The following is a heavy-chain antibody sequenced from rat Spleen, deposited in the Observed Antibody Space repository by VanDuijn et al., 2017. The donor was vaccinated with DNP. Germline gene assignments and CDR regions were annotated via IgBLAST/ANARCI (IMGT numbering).Heavy chain of an antibody. CDR1: GFTFSDYN. CDR3: AKVRTTGIPGFAY. CDR2: ISYDGSRT. V-gene: IGHV5-7*01. D-gene: IGHD1-9*01. J-gene: IGHJ3*01. Sequence: ESGGGLVQPGRSLKLSCAASGFTFSDYNMAWVRQAPKKGLEWVATISYDGSRTYYRDSVKGRFTISRDNAENTVYLQMNSLRSEDTATYYCAKVRTTGIPGFAYWGQGTLVTISS.